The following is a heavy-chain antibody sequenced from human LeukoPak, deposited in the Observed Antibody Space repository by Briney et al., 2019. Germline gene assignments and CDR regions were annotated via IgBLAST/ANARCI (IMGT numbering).Heavy chain of an antibody. V-gene: IGHV4-39*01. Sequence: SETLSLTCTVSGASISSSSYFRGWIRQPPGKGLEWIGSIYYSGSTYYNPSLESRVTVSVDTSKNQFSLKLNSVTAADTAVYYCARHGGLKYGGYEKRFDYWGQGTLVTVSS. CDR1: GASISSSSYF. D-gene: IGHD5-12*01. CDR3: ARHGGLKYGGYEKRFDY. J-gene: IGHJ4*02. CDR2: IYYSGST.